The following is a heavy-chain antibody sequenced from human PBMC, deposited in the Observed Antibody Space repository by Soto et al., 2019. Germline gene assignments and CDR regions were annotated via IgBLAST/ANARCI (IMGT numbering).Heavy chain of an antibody. CDR3: ASYIVAVAATYRIDY. V-gene: IGHV3-23*01. CDR2: ISGSGGST. J-gene: IGHJ4*02. Sequence: EVQLLESGGGLVQPGGSLRLSCAASGFTFSSYAMSWVRQAPGKGLEWVSAISGSGGSTYYAYSVKGRFTISRDNSQNTLYLQMNCLRAEGTAVYYCASYIVAVAATYRIDYWGQGTLVTVSS. CDR1: GFTFSSYA. D-gene: IGHD2-2*01.